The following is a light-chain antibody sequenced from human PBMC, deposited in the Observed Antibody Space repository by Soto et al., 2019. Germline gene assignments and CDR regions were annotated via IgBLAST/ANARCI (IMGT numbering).Light chain of an antibody. CDR1: QSIITY. CDR2: DAS. V-gene: IGKV1-39*01. Sequence: DIQMTQSPSSLSASVGNIVTITFRASQSIITYLNWYQKKPGKAPNLLIYDASRLQSGVPSRFSGSGGGTDFTLSISSVQPEDFATYFCQQSYSSPQVAATFGQGTRLEIK. J-gene: IGKJ5*01. CDR3: QQSYSSPQVAAT.